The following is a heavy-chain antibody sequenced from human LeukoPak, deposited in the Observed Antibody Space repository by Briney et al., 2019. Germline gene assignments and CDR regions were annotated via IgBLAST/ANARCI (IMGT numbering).Heavy chain of an antibody. V-gene: IGHV3-23*01. CDR3: ARVPMYYYDSSGYYP. CDR2: ISGSGGST. CDR1: GFTFSSYA. Sequence: PGGSLRLSCAASGFTFSSYAMSWVRQAPGKGLEWVSAISGSGGSTYYADSVKGRFTISRDNSKNTLYLQMNSLRAEDTAVYYCARVPMYYYDSSGYYPWGQGTLVTVSS. D-gene: IGHD3-22*01. J-gene: IGHJ5*02.